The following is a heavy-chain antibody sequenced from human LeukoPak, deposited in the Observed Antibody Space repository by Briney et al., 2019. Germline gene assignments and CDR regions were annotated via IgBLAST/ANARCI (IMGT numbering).Heavy chain of an antibody. CDR1: GFTFDDYA. CDR2: ISGDDGNT. D-gene: IGHD2-2*02. V-gene: IGHV3-43*02. CDR3: AKIGGYCSSTSCYKSYYYYYMDV. J-gene: IGHJ6*03. Sequence: PGGSLRLSCAASGFTFDDYAIHWVGQAPGKGLEWVSLISGDDGNTYYADSVKGRFTISRDNSKNSLYLQMNSLRTEDTALYYCAKIGGYCSSTSCYKSYYYYYMDVWGKGTTVTVSS.